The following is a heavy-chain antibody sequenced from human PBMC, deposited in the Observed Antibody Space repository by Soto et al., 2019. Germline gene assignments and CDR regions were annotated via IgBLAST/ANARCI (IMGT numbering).Heavy chain of an antibody. V-gene: IGHV1-18*01. Sequence: QVQLVQSGAEVKKPGASVKVSCKASGYTFASYAISWMRQPPGQGLEWMGWISAYNGNTNYAQKLQGRVTMPTDTSTSPAYMELRSLRSDDTAVYYCASDPPPPEYWGQGTRVTVSS. CDR3: ASDPPPPEY. J-gene: IGHJ4*02. CDR2: ISAYNGNT. CDR1: GYTFASYA. D-gene: IGHD2-2*01.